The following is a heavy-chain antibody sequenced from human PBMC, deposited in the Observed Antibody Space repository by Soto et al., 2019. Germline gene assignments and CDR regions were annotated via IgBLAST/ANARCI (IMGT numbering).Heavy chain of an antibody. CDR2: ITSIYPTT. Sequence: ASVKVSGKASGGTFYTYTFSWVRQAPGQGLEWMGSITSIYPTTNYAEKFQGRLTVTADGSTSTAYMELNSLTSEDTAVYYCARIPRYSFPTSDDLDSWGQGTLVTVSS. J-gene: IGHJ4*02. CDR3: ARIPRYSFPTSDDLDS. CDR1: GGTFYTYT. D-gene: IGHD5-18*01. V-gene: IGHV1-69*13.